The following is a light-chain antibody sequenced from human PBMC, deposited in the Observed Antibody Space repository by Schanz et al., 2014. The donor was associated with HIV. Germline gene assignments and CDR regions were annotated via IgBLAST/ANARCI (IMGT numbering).Light chain of an antibody. Sequence: EIVLTQSPGTLSLSPGERVTLSCRASQSVSNRYLAWYQQRPGQAPRLVIYATSTRAAGIPDRFSGTGSGTDFTLTISSLEPEDFAVYYCQYFGNSGGTFGGGTKVEIK. CDR2: ATS. J-gene: IGKJ4*01. V-gene: IGKV3-20*01. CDR1: QSVSNRY. CDR3: QYFGNSGGT.